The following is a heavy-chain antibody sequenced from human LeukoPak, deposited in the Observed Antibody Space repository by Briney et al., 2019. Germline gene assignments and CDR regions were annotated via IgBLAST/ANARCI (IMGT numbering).Heavy chain of an antibody. CDR1: GGSISSYS. V-gene: IGHV4-59*01. J-gene: IGHJ3*02. CDR2: IYYSGST. D-gene: IGHD3-10*01. Sequence: SETLSLTCTVSGGSISSYSWSWIRQPPGKGLEWIGYIYYSGSTNYNPSLKSRVTISVDTSKNQFSLKLSSVTAADTAVYYCARAHYYGSGSYSDAFDIWGQGTMVTVSS. CDR3: ARAHYYGSGSYSDAFDI.